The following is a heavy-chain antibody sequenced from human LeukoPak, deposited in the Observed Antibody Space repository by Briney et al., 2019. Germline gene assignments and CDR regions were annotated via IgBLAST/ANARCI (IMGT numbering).Heavy chain of an antibody. J-gene: IGHJ6*03. CDR2: IIPIFGTA. CDR3: ARSHTVTTQIGSRSYYYYYYMDV. D-gene: IGHD4-17*01. CDR1: GGTFSSYA. V-gene: IGHV1-69*06. Sequence: SVKVSCKASGGTFSSYAISWVRQAPGQGLEWMGGIIPIFGTANYAQKFQGRVTITADKSTSTAYMELSSLRSEDTAVYYCARSHTVTTQIGSRSYYYYYYMDVWGKGTTVTVSS.